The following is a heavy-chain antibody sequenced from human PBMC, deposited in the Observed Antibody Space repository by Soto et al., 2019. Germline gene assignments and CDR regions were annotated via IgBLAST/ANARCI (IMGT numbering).Heavy chain of an antibody. CDR2: IRNKANSYTT. V-gene: IGHV3-72*01. CDR1: GFTFSEHY. Sequence: EVQLVESGGDLVQPGGSLRLSCAASGFTFSEHYMDWVRQAPGKGLEWVGRIRNKANSYTTEYAASVKGRFTISRDDSLNSLYLQVNTLNTEDTVVYWCARVRSSSWGLDAFDMWGQGTMVTVSS. J-gene: IGHJ3*02. D-gene: IGHD6-13*01. CDR3: ARVRSSSWGLDAFDM.